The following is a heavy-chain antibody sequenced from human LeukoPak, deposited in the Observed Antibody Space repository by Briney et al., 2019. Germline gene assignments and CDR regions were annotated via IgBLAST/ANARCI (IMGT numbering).Heavy chain of an antibody. D-gene: IGHD6-6*01. CDR3: ARQIAARLTSSYYFDY. CDR2: IYYSGST. J-gene: IGHJ4*02. V-gene: IGHV4-59*08. Sequence: SETLSLTCTVSGGSISSYYWSWIRQPPGKGLEWIGYIYYSGSTNYNPSLKSRVTISVDTSKNQFSLKLSSVTAADTAVYYCARQIAARLTSSYYFDYWGQGTLVTVSS. CDR1: GGSISSYY.